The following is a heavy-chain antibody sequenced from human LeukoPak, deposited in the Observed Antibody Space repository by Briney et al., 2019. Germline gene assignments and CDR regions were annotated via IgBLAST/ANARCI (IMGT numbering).Heavy chain of an antibody. CDR2: IIPIFGTA. Sequence: SVKVSCKASGGTFSNYAISWVRQAPGQGPEWMGGIIPIFGTANYAQKFQGRVTITADESTSTAYMELSSLRSEDTAVYYCARGMFDNSGHYYYFYYALDVWGQGTTVTVSS. J-gene: IGHJ6*02. CDR1: GGTFSNYA. V-gene: IGHV1-69*13. D-gene: IGHD3-22*01. CDR3: ARGMFDNSGHYYYFYYALDV.